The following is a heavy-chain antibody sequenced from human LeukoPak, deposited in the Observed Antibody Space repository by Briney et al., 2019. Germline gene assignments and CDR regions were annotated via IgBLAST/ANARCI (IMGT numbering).Heavy chain of an antibody. CDR1: GGSISSSSYY. CDR2: IYYSGST. D-gene: IGHD2-15*01. CDR3: ARYIVVVVAATFDAFDI. V-gene: IGHV4-39*07. Sequence: PSETLSLTCTVSGGSISSSSYYSGWIRQPPGKGLEWILSIYYSGSTYYNPSLKSRVTISVDTSKNQFSLRLSSVTAADTAVYYCARYIVVVVAATFDAFDIWGQGTTVTVSS. J-gene: IGHJ3*02.